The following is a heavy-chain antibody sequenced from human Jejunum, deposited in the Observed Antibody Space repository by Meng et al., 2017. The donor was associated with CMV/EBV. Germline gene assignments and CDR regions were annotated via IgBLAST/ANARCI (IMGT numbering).Heavy chain of an antibody. V-gene: IGHV4-31*02. D-gene: IGHD3-22*01. CDR2: IYYSGST. J-gene: IGHJ4*02. CDR1: GGSISSGGYY. CDR3: ARAEALSGYPPDY. Sequence: VSGGSISSGGYYWSWIRQHPGKGLEWIGYIYYSGSTYYNPSLKSRVTISVDTSKNQFSLKLSSVTAADTAVYYCARAEALSGYPPDYWGQGTLVTVSS.